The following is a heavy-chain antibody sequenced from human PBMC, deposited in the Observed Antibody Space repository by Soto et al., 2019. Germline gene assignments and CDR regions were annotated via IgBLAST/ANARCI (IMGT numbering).Heavy chain of an antibody. V-gene: IGHV5-51*01. Sequence: GESLKISCKGSGYSFTSYWIGWVRQMPGKGLEWMGIIYPGDSDTRYSPSFQGQVTISADRSISTAYLQWSSLKASDTAMYYCARLGIAVAATSGGMDVWGQGTTVTVSS. D-gene: IGHD6-19*01. CDR3: ARLGIAVAATSGGMDV. CDR1: GYSFTSYW. J-gene: IGHJ6*02. CDR2: IYPGDSDT.